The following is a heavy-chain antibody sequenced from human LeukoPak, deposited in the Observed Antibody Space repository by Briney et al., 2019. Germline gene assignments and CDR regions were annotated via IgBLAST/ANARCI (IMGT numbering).Heavy chain of an antibody. CDR1: QFTLSSYA. CDR2: LYSGRST. Sequence: GGSLRHSRAASQFTLSSYAMSWVRPAPGKGLEWVSVLYSGRSTYYADSVKGQFTISRDNSKNTLYLQMNSLRAEGTAVYYCARPMAAAGTPNWGQGNLVTVST. V-gene: IGHV3-66*02. D-gene: IGHD6-13*01. J-gene: IGHJ4*02. CDR3: ARPMAAAGTPN.